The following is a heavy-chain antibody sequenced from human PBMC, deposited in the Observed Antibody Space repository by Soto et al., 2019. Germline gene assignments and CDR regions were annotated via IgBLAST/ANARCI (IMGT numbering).Heavy chain of an antibody. CDR3: AKNSAATIRVGYDY. Sequence: EVQLLESGGGLAQPGGSLRLSCAASGFTFSSYPMSWVRQAPGHGLEWVSGIVASGGITYYADSVNGRFTISRYNSKNKLYLPMNSLRAEDTAVYYCAKNSAATIRVGYDYWGQGPLVTVSS. D-gene: IGHD5-12*01. V-gene: IGHV3-23*01. CDR2: IVASGGIT. J-gene: IGHJ4*02. CDR1: GFTFSSYP.